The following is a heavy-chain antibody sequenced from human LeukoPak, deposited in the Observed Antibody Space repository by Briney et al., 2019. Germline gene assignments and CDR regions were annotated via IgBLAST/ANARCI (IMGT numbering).Heavy chain of an antibody. D-gene: IGHD3-10*01. CDR2: IRSKAYGGTT. Sequence: GGSLRLSCTASGFTFGDYAMSWFRQAPGKGLEWVGFIRSKAYGGTTEYAASVKGRFTISRDDSKSIAYPQMNSLKTEDTAVYYCTRDRRITMVRGVIITPHWGQGTLVTVSS. CDR1: GFTFGDYA. V-gene: IGHV3-49*03. J-gene: IGHJ4*02. CDR3: TRDRRITMVRGVIITPH.